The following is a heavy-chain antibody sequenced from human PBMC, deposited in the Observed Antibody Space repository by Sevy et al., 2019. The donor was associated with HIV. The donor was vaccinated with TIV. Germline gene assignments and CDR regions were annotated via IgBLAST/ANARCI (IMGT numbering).Heavy chain of an antibody. J-gene: IGHJ5*02. Sequence: GGSLRLSCKVSGFTFSVYTMHWVRQAPGTGLEWVSSISRTTTTYYADSVRGRFTISRDNAKNSLYLEMNSLRDDDTAVYYCAREAYYYDSREENWFDPWGQRTLVTVSS. CDR2: ISRTTTT. V-gene: IGHV3-48*02. CDR3: AREAYYYDSREENWFDP. CDR1: GFTFSVYT. D-gene: IGHD3-22*01.